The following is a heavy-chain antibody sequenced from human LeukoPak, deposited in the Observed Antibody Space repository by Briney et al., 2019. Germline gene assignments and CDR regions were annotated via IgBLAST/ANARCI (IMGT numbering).Heavy chain of an antibody. Sequence: PGGSLRLSCAASGFTFSSYAMHWVRQAPGKGLEWVAVISYDGSNKYYADSVKGRFTISRDNSKNTLYLQMNSLRAEDTAVYYCATGGTVVYSDYWGQGTLVTVSS. CDR1: GFTFSSYA. J-gene: IGHJ4*02. V-gene: IGHV3-30-3*01. CDR2: ISYDGSNK. CDR3: ATGGTVVYSDY. D-gene: IGHD4-23*01.